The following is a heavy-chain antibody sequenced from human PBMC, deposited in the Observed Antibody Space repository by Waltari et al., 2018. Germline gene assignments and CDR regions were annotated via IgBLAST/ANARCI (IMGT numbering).Heavy chain of an antibody. V-gene: IGHV4-34*01. D-gene: IGHD6-13*01. Sequence: QVQLQQWGAGLLKPSETLSLTCAVYGGSFSGYYWSWIRQPPGKGLEWIGEINHSGSTTYNPSLKSRVTISVDTSKNQFSLKLSSVTAADTAVYYCARGFFPGIAAAGTTEDPATTQRDYWGQGTLVTVSS. CDR2: INHSGST. J-gene: IGHJ4*02. CDR1: GGSFSGYY. CDR3: ARGFFPGIAAAGTTEDPATTQRDY.